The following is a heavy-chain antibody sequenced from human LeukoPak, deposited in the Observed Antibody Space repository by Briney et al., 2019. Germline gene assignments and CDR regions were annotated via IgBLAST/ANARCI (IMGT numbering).Heavy chain of an antibody. CDR1: GYSFTSYW. D-gene: IGHD3-22*01. V-gene: IGHV5-51*01. Sequence: RGESLKISCKGSGYSFTSYWIGWVRHMPGKGLEWMGIIYPGDSATRYSPSFQGQVTISADKSISTAYLQWSSLKASDTAMYYCASTNYYDSSFPNWGQGTLVTVSS. CDR3: ASTNYYDSSFPN. J-gene: IGHJ4*02. CDR2: IYPGDSAT.